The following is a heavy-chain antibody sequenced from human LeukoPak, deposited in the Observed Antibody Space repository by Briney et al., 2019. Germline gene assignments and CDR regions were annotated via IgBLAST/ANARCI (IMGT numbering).Heavy chain of an antibody. J-gene: IGHJ6*02. D-gene: IGHD1-26*01. Sequence: SETLSLTCSVSDGSINSYYWSWIRRPPGKGLEWIGYIYYNGNTNYSPSLKSRVTMSVDTSKNLFSLKVSSVTAADTAVYYCARGRSNYYGMDVWGQGTTVTVSS. V-gene: IGHV4-59*01. CDR2: IYYNGNT. CDR3: ARGRSNYYGMDV. CDR1: DGSINSYY.